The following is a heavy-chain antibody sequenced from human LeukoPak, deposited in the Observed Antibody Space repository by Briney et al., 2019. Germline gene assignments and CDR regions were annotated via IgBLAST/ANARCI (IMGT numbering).Heavy chain of an antibody. V-gene: IGHV3-7*01. CDR1: KFTFNGSW. J-gene: IGHJ4*02. D-gene: IGHD1-1*01. Sequence: AGSLRLSCADSKFTFNGSWMNWVRQAPGKGLEWVANMDPTGSQKRDVDSVKGRFTISKDNPGASLYLDMHSLRAEDTAIYYCAIWTSGNYWGQGTLVTVSS. CDR2: MDPTGSQK. CDR3: AIWTSGNY.